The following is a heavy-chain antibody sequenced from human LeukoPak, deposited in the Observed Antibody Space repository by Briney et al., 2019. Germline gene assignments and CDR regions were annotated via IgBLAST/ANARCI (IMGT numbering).Heavy chain of an antibody. Sequence: KPSETLSLTCTVSGGSISSYYWSWIRQPAGKGLEWIGRIYTSGSTNYNPSLKSRVTISVDTSKNQFSLKLSSVTAADTAVYYCARTTMVRGTYYMDVWGKGTTVTISS. V-gene: IGHV4-4*07. CDR3: ARTTMVRGTYYMDV. D-gene: IGHD3-10*01. J-gene: IGHJ6*03. CDR2: IYTSGST. CDR1: GGSISSYY.